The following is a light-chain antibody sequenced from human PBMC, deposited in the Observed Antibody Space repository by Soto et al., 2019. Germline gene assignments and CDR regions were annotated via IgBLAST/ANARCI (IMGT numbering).Light chain of an antibody. Sequence: EIVLTQSPATLSVSPGDRATLSCRASQYIGSTIAWYQQRSGQAPRLLIFDASIRLPTVPARFSGSVSGTEFTLNISGMQYEDFVVYFCQKYTDRPRTFSKGTKGDIK. CDR1: QYIGST. V-gene: IGKV3-15*01. CDR3: QKYTDRPRT. CDR2: DAS. J-gene: IGKJ1*01.